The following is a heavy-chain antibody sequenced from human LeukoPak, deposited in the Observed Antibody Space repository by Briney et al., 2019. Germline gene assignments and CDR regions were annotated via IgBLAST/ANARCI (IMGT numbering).Heavy chain of an antibody. CDR3: AKGTTTWYLPDY. CDR2: ISGGGGST. Sequence: GGSLRLSCAASGFTFSNYAMSWVRQAPGKGLEWVSLISGGGGSTFYADSVKGRSTISRDTSKSTLFLQMNSLRAEDTAVYYCAKGTTTWYLPDYWGQGALITVSS. D-gene: IGHD6-13*01. J-gene: IGHJ4*02. V-gene: IGHV3-23*01. CDR1: GFTFSNYA.